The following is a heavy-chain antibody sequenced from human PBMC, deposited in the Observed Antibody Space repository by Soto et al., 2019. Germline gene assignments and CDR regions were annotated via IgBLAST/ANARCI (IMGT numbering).Heavy chain of an antibody. CDR2: ISAYNGNT. J-gene: IGHJ6*03. V-gene: IGHV1-18*01. CDR1: GYTFTSYG. Sequence: ASVKVSCKASGYTFTSYGISWVRQAPGQGLEWMGWISAYNGNTNYAQKLQGRVTMTTDTSTSTAYMELRSLRSDDTAVYYCARGSARGPRADYYYYYYMDVWGKGTTVTVSS. CDR3: ARGSARGPRADYYYYYYMDV.